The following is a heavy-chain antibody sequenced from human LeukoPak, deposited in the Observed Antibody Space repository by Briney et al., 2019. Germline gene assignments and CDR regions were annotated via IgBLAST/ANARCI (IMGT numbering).Heavy chain of an antibody. CDR2: ISSSGSII. Sequence: PGGSLRLSCAVSGFTFSSYEMNWVRQTPGKGLEWVSYISSSGSIIYYADSVKGRFTISRDNAKNSLYLQMNSLRAKDTAVYYCARDLRDYSRGSFGNFFDYWGQGTLVTVSS. V-gene: IGHV3-48*03. CDR3: ARDLRDYSRGSFGNFFDY. J-gene: IGHJ4*02. D-gene: IGHD6-19*01. CDR1: GFTFSSYE.